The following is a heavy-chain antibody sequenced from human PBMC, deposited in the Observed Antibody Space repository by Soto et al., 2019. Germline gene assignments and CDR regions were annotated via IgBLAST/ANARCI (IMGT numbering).Heavy chain of an antibody. CDR3: FALTGLRGVLGVLEC. V-gene: IGHV4-30-4*01. D-gene: IGHD3-3*01. J-gene: IGHJ4*02. Sequence: LSLTCNVSGDSISSGDYYWSWIRQPPGQGLEWIGHIYHTGSTYYNPSLKSRLSISIDTAKNQCSRRLTAFTAADTALHRIFALTGLRGVLGVLECWSQGPLVTVSS. CDR2: IYHTGST. CDR1: GDSISSGDYY.